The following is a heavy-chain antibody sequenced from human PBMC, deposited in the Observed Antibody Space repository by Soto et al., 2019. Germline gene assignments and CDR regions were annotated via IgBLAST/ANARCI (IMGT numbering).Heavy chain of an antibody. CDR1: GYTFTSYY. Sequence: WASVKVSCKASGYTFTSYYMHWVRQAPGQGLEWMGIINPSGGSTSYAQKFQGRVTMTRDTSTSTVYMELSSLRSEDTAVYYCARVGVVVAAYDAFDIWGQGTMVTVSS. D-gene: IGHD2-15*01. CDR2: INPSGGST. V-gene: IGHV1-46*03. CDR3: ARVGVVVAAYDAFDI. J-gene: IGHJ3*02.